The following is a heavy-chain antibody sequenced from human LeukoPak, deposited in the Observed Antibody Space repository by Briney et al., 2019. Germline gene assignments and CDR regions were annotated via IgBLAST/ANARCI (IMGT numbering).Heavy chain of an antibody. J-gene: IGHJ6*03. CDR2: INHSGST. D-gene: IGHD6-19*01. V-gene: IGHV4-34*01. CDR1: GGSFSGYY. Sequence: SETLSLSCAVYGGSFSGYYWSWIRQPPGKGLEWIGEINHSGSTNYNPSLKSRVTMSVDTSKNQFSLKLSSVTAADTAVYYCARRAVAGSEGLYYYYYYMDVWSKGTTVTVSS. CDR3: ARRAVAGSEGLYYYYYYMDV.